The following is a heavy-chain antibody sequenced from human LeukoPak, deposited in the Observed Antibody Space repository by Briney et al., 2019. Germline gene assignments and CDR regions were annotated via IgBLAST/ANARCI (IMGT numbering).Heavy chain of an antibody. J-gene: IGHJ3*02. V-gene: IGHV3-23*01. CDR1: GFRVTNDY. CDR2: ISAGGDIT. CDR3: AKSLFTSAHGSGRAFDI. Sequence: PGGSLRLSCAVSGFRVTNDYMNWVRQAPGKGLEWVSAISAGGDITFYSDSVRGRFTISRDNSKETLYLQMNSLRAEDTALYYCAKSLFTSAHGSGRAFDIWGQGTMVTVSS. D-gene: IGHD3-10*01.